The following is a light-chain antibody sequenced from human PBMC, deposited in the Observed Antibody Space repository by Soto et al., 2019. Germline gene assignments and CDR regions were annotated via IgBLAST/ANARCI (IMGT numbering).Light chain of an antibody. CDR3: QQYNSYSPWT. CDR2: ATS. Sequence: AIQMTQSPPSLSASVGDRVILTCRASQDIRNELGWYQQKPGKAPKLLIHATSNLQGGVPLRFSGSGSGTDFTLTISSLQPEDFATYYCQQYNSYSPWTFGQGTKVEIK. J-gene: IGKJ1*01. V-gene: IGKV1-6*01. CDR1: QDIRNE.